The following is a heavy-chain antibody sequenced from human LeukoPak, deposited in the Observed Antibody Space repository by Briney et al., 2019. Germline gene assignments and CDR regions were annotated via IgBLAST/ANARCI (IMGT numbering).Heavy chain of an antibody. V-gene: IGHV4-38-2*02. Sequence: SETLSLTCTVSDYSTSSGYYWGWIRQPPGKGLEWIGSIYHSGSTYYNPSLKSRVTISVDTSKNQFSLKLSSVTAADTAVYHCARSTPHGTMVRGVPNWGQGTLVTVSS. CDR3: ARSTPHGTMVRGVPN. CDR1: DYSTSSGYY. CDR2: IYHSGST. J-gene: IGHJ4*02. D-gene: IGHD3-10*01.